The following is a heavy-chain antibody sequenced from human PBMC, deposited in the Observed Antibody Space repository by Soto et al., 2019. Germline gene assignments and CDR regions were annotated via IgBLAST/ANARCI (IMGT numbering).Heavy chain of an antibody. D-gene: IGHD6-13*01. J-gene: IGHJ5*02. Sequence: QTLSLTSAISGDSVASNSAAWNLIRQSPSRGLEWLGRTYYRSKWYNDYAVSVKSRITINPDTSKNQFSLQLNSVTPEDTAVYYCARDLSSWYYWFDPWGQGTLVTVS. V-gene: IGHV6-1*01. CDR2: TYYRSKWYN. CDR1: GDSVASNSAA. CDR3: ARDLSSWYYWFDP.